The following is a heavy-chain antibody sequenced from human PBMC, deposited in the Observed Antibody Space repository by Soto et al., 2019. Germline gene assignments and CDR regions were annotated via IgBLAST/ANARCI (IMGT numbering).Heavy chain of an antibody. D-gene: IGHD2-15*01. CDR3: AITYCSGGSCHTDGAFDI. Sequence: SETLSLTCTVSGGSISSYYWSWIRQPAGKGLEWIGRIYTSGSTNYNPSRKSRVTKSVDTSKNQCSLQRSSVTAADTAVYYCAITYCSGGSCHTDGAFDIWGQGTMVTVSS. CDR2: IYTSGST. J-gene: IGHJ3*02. V-gene: IGHV4-4*07. CDR1: GGSISSYY.